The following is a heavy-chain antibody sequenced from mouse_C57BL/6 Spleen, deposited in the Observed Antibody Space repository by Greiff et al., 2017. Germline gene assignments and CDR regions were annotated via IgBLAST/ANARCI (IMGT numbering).Heavy chain of an antibody. CDR3: SRENY. V-gene: IGHV5-4*01. Sequence: EVQVVESGGGLVKPGGSLKLSCAASGFTFSSYAMSWVRQTPEKRLEWVATISDGGSYTYYPDNVKGRFTISRDNAKNNLYLQMSHLKSEDTALYDCSRENYWGQGTTLTVSS. CDR1: GFTFSSYA. J-gene: IGHJ2*01. CDR2: ISDGGSYT.